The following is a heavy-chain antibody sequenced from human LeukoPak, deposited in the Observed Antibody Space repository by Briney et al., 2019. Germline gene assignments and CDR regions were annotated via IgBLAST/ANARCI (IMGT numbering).Heavy chain of an antibody. V-gene: IGHV3-7*03. Sequence: GGSLRLSCAASGFTFSSYWMSWVRQAPGKGLEWVANIKQDGSEKYYVDSVKGRFTISRDNTKNSQYLQMNSLRVEDTAVYYCAQRIAVRPYPFGNWGQGTLVTVSS. CDR3: AQRIAVRPYPFGN. J-gene: IGHJ4*02. CDR2: IKQDGSEK. D-gene: IGHD6-6*01. CDR1: GFTFSSYW.